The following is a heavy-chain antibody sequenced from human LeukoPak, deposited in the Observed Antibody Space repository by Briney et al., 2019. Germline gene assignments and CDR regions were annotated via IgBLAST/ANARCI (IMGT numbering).Heavy chain of an antibody. D-gene: IGHD6-13*01. V-gene: IGHV3-11*04. CDR2: ISSSGSTI. CDR1: GFTFSDYY. J-gene: IGHJ5*02. Sequence: GGSLRLSCAASGFTFSDYYMSWIRQAPGKGLEWVSYISSSGSTIYYADSVKGRFTISRDNAKNSLYLQMNSLRAEDTAVYYCARDRGYSSSWSPNWFDPWGQGTLVTVSS. CDR3: ARDRGYSSSWSPNWFDP.